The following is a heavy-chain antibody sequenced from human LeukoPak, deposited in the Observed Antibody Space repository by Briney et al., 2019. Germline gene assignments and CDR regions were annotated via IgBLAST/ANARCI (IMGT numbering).Heavy chain of an antibody. V-gene: IGHV3-23*01. CDR1: GFTFSSYA. CDR2: ISGSGGST. Sequence: GGSLRLSCAASGFTFSSYAMSWVCQAPGKGLEWVSAISGSGGSTYYADSVKGRFTISRDNSKNTLYLQMNSLRAEDTAVYYCAKEGGSGSGSYAYFDYWGQGTLVTVSS. D-gene: IGHD1-26*01. CDR3: AKEGGSGSGSYAYFDY. J-gene: IGHJ4*02.